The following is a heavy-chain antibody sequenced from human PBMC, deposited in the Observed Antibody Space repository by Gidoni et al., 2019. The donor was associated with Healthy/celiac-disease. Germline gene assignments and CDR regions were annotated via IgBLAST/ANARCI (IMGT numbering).Heavy chain of an antibody. D-gene: IGHD2-15*01. J-gene: IGHJ6*02. CDR2: IKSKADGGTT. CDR1: GLTFSNAW. Sequence: EVQLVESGGGLVKPGGSLRLSCAASGLTFSNAWMSWVRQAPGKGLGWVGRIKSKADGGTTDYAAPVKGRFTISRDDSKNTLYLQMNSLKTEDTAVYYCTTGEYGSMDVWGQGTTVTVSS. CDR3: TTGEYGSMDV. V-gene: IGHV3-15*01.